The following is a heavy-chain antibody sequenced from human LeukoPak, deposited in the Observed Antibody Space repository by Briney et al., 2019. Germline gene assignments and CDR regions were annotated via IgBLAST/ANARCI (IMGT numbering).Heavy chain of an antibody. V-gene: IGHV3-30*02. CDR1: GFTFSCYG. D-gene: IGHD3-22*01. CDR2: IRYDESNK. Sequence: GGSLRLSCAASGFTFSCYGMDWVRQAPGKGLEWVAFIRYDESNKYYADSVKGRFTISRDNSKNTLYLQMNSLRAEDTAVYYCVKDPTYDRSGYYWYYFDYWGQGILVTVSS. CDR3: VKDPTYDRSGYYWYYFDY. J-gene: IGHJ4*02.